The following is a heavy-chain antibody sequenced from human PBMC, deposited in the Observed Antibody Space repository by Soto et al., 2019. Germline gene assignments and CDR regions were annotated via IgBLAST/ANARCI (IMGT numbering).Heavy chain of an antibody. CDR1: GYTFTSYG. J-gene: IGHJ6*03. Sequence: GASVKVSCKASGYTFTSYGISWVRQAPGQGLEWMGWISAYNGNTNYAQKLQGRVTMTTDTSTSTAYMELRSLRSDDTAVYYCAREREVVTTYYYYYMDVWGNGTTVTVS. V-gene: IGHV1-18*01. D-gene: IGHD3-22*01. CDR3: AREREVVTTYYYYYMDV. CDR2: ISAYNGNT.